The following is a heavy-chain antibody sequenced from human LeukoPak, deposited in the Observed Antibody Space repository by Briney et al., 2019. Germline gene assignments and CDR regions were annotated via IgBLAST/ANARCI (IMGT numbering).Heavy chain of an antibody. Sequence: PSQTLSLTCAVSGGSISSGDYYWSWIRQPPGKGLEWIGYIYYSGSTYYNPSLKSRVTISVDTSKNQFSLKLSSVAAADTAVYYCARDYGDSEYFQHWGQGTLVTVSS. J-gene: IGHJ1*01. CDR3: ARDYGDSEYFQH. D-gene: IGHD4-17*01. V-gene: IGHV4-30-4*01. CDR2: IYYSGST. CDR1: GGSISSGDYY.